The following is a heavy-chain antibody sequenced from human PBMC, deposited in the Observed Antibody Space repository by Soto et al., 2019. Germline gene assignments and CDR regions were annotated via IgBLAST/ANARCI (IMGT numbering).Heavy chain of an antibody. D-gene: IGHD3-10*01. CDR2: IGHDGNSR. CDR3: ARDLGRGKYFDY. CDR1: GFDFSGYG. V-gene: IGHV3-33*01. Sequence: VQMVESGGAVVQPGRSLRLSCAASGFDFSGYGMHWLRQTPGKGLEWVSVIGHDGNSRDYGDSVKGRFTISRDNPTNTLYLQLNSLSAEDTGVYYCARDLGRGKYFDYWGQGTLVTVSS. J-gene: IGHJ4*02.